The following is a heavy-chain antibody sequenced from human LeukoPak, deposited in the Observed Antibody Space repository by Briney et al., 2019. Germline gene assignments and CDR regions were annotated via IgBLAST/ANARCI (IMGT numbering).Heavy chain of an antibody. CDR1: GYSFTSYW. J-gene: IGHJ4*02. CDR3: YRDYGVYVRPPFDY. V-gene: IGHV5-51*01. Sequence: GESLKISCKGSGYSFTSYWIGWVRQMAGRGLEWMGIIYPGDSDTRYSPSFQGQVTILADKSISTAYLQWSSLKASDTAMYYCYRDYGVYVRPPFDYWGQGTLVTVSS. D-gene: IGHD4-17*01. CDR2: IYPGDSDT.